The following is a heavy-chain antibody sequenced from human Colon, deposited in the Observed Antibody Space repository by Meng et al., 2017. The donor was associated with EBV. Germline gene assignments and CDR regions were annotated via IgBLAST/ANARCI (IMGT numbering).Heavy chain of an antibody. V-gene: IGHV4-30-4*01. Sequence: QVRLQVSGPGLVKPSRXLSLTCTVSGGSIKSGDYYWSWIRQPPGKGLGWIGYIYYTGSTYYNPSLKSRVTISMDTSKTQFSLRLSSVTAADTAVYYCARNYYFDYWGQGTLVTVSS. CDR3: ARNYYFDY. CDR2: IYYTGST. CDR1: GGSIKSGDYY. J-gene: IGHJ4*02.